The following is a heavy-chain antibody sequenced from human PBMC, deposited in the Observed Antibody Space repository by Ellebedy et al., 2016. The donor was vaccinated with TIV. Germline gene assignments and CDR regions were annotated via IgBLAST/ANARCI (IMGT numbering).Heavy chain of an antibody. Sequence: AASVKVSCKASGGTFSSYAISWVRQAPGQGLEWMGRNIPILGIANYAQKFQGRVTITADKSTSTAYMELSSLRSEDTAVYYCASPGDCSSTSCYFGALGYWGQGTLVTVSS. CDR3: ASPGDCSSTSCYFGALGY. CDR1: GGTFSSYA. D-gene: IGHD2-2*01. V-gene: IGHV1-69*04. CDR2: NIPILGIA. J-gene: IGHJ4*02.